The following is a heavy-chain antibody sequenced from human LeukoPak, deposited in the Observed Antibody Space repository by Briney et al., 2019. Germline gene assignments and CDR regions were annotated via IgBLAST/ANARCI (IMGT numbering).Heavy chain of an antibody. V-gene: IGHV3-64*01. J-gene: IGHJ4*02. D-gene: IGHD3-22*01. Sequence: GGSLRLSCAASGFTFSSYAMHWVRQAPGKGLEYVSAISSNGGSTYYANSVKGRFTISRDNSKNTLYLQMGSLRAEDMAVYYCARGGAYYYDKAFDYWGQGTLVTVSS. CDR3: ARGGAYYYDKAFDY. CDR2: ISSNGGST. CDR1: GFTFSSYA.